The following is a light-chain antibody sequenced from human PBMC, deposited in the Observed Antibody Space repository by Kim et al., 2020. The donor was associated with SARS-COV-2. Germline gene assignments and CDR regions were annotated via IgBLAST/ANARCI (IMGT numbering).Light chain of an antibody. CDR3: EQYYSLPYT. Sequence: SASTGDRVSITCRASQDISSYLAWYQQRPGEAPKLLMYAVSTLQSGVPSRFSGSGSGTDFTLTISCLQSEDFATYFCEQYYSLPYTFGQGTKLEI. CDR1: QDISSY. J-gene: IGKJ2*01. CDR2: AVS. V-gene: IGKV1-8*01.